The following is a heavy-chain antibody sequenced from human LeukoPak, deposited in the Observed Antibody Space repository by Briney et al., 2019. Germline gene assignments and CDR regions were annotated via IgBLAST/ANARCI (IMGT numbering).Heavy chain of an antibody. CDR1: GGSLSSYY. D-gene: IGHD6-13*01. V-gene: IGHV4-4*09. Sequence: SENLSLTCTVSGGSLSSYYWSWIRQPPGKGLEWIGYIYTSGSTNYNPSLKSRVTISVDTSKNQFSLKLSSVTAADTAVYYCARHYSSNLGWFDLWGQGTLVTVSS. CDR2: IYTSGST. CDR3: ARHYSSNLGWFDL. J-gene: IGHJ5*02.